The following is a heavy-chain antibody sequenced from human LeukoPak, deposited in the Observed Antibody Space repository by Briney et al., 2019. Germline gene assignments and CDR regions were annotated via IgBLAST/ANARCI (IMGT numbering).Heavy chain of an antibody. V-gene: IGHV1-18*01. D-gene: IGHD2-15*01. CDR1: GYTFTSYG. CDR3: ARDRIVRYCSGGSCYKDLYGMDV. Sequence: ASVKVSCKASGYTFTSYGISWVRQAPGQGLEWMGWISAYNGNTNYAQKLQGRVTMTTDTSTSTAYMELRSLRSDDTAVYYCARDRIVRYCSGGSCYKDLYGMDVWGQGTTVTVSS. J-gene: IGHJ6*02. CDR2: ISAYNGNT.